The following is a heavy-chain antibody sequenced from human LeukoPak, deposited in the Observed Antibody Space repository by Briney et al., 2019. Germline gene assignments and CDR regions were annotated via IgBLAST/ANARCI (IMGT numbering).Heavy chain of an antibody. CDR3: AKDKYRSSWYGDVDY. CDR2: ISGSGGST. J-gene: IGHJ4*02. CDR1: GFTFSSYG. D-gene: IGHD6-13*01. V-gene: IGHV3-23*01. Sequence: SGGSLRLSCAASGFTFSSYGMSWVRQAPGKGLEWVSAISGSGGSTYYADSVKGRFTISRDNSKNTLYLQMNSLRAEDTALYYCAKDKYRSSWYGDVDYWGQGTLVTVSS.